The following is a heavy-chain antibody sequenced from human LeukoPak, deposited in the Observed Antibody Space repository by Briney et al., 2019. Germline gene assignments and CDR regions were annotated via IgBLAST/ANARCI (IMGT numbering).Heavy chain of an antibody. CDR1: GGSFSGYY. D-gene: IGHD2-2*03. Sequence: RSSETLSLTCAVYGGSFSGYYWSWIRQPPGKGLEWIGEINHSGSTNYNPSLKSRVTISVDTSKNQFSLKLSSVTAADTAVYYCVDIVVVPAAIIFDYWGQGTQVTVSS. CDR2: INHSGST. J-gene: IGHJ4*02. V-gene: IGHV4-34*01. CDR3: VDIVVVPAAIIFDY.